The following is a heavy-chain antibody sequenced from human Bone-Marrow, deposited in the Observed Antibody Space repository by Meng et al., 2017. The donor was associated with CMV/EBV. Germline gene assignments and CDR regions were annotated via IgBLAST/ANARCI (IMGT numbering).Heavy chain of an antibody. CDR3: ARADGSEYSSSSGLGGIDY. CDR2: ISSRSTTI. V-gene: IGHV3-48*04. D-gene: IGHD6-6*01. Sequence: GFLRLSCAASGFTFSSYSINWVRQAPGKGLEWVSYISSRSTTIHYADSVKGRFTASRDNAKKSLYLQMNSLRAEDTAVYYCARADGSEYSSSSGLGGIDYWGQGPLVTGSS. CDR1: GFTFSSYS. J-gene: IGHJ4*02.